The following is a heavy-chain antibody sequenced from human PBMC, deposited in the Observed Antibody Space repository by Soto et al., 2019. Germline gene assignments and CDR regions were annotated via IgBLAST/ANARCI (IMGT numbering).Heavy chain of an antibody. CDR3: ARDDAFQNENGFDI. CDR1: GFTFSKYG. V-gene: IGHV3-33*01. J-gene: IGHJ3*02. D-gene: IGHD1-1*01. CDR2: IVNDGSEK. Sequence: QVQLVESGGGVVQPGRSLRLSCAASGFTFSKYGFHWVRQAPGKGLEWVAVIVNDGSEKYHADSVEGRFTISRDNSKDTLFLKMNSLRAEDTAVYYCARDDAFQNENGFDIWGQGTMVTVSS.